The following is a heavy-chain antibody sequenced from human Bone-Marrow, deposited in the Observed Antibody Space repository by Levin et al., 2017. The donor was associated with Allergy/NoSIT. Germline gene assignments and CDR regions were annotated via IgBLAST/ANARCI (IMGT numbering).Heavy chain of an antibody. D-gene: IGHD2-21*01. CDR3: ATPPLVGV. V-gene: IGHV3-53*01. J-gene: IGHJ4*02. Sequence: QAGGSLRLSCTASGFTVNNNYMTWARQAPGKGLEWVSRIYSNGDTHYADSVKGRFTISRDRSTNTLYLQMNDLRAEDTAMYYCATPPLVGVWGKGTLVTVSA. CDR2: IYSNGDT. CDR1: GFTVNNNY.